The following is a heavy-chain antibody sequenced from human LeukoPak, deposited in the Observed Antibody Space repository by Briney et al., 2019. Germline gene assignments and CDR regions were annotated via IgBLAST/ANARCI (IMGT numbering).Heavy chain of an antibody. V-gene: IGHV3-23*01. D-gene: IGHD2-2*01. J-gene: IGHJ4*02. CDR1: GFTFSSYA. CDR3: AKGSRVEPVAYCDY. Sequence: GGSLRLSCAASGFTFSSYAMTWVRQAPGKGLVWVSAISGSGGSTYYADSVKGRFTISRDNSKNTLYLQMNSLRAEDTAVYYCAKGSRVEPVAYCDYWGQGTLVTVSS. CDR2: ISGSGGST.